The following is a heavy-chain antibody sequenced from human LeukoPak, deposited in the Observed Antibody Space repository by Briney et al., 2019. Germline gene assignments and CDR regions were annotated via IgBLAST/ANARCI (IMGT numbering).Heavy chain of an antibody. Sequence: GSLRLSCAASGFTFSSYGMHWVRQAPGKGLEWVAVIWYDGSNKYYADSVKGRFTISRDNSKNTLYLQMNSLRVEDTAVYYCAREDYGDYRYNWFDPWGQGTLVTVSS. J-gene: IGHJ5*02. CDR1: GFTFSSYG. D-gene: IGHD4-17*01. CDR2: IWYDGSNK. V-gene: IGHV3-33*01. CDR3: AREDYGDYRYNWFDP.